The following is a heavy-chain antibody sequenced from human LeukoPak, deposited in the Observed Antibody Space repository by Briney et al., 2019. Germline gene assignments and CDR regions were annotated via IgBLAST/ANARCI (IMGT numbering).Heavy chain of an antibody. J-gene: IGHJ4*02. V-gene: IGHV3-30*03. CDR1: GFNVSSYG. CDR3: ARSYSSGWYRGYYFDY. CDR2: ISYDGSNK. Sequence: GGSLRLSCAASGFNVSSYGMHWVRQAPGKGLEWVAVISYDGSNKYYADSVKGRFTISRDNSKNTLYLQMNSLRAEDTAVYYCARSYSSGWYRGYYFDYWGQGTQVTVSS. D-gene: IGHD6-19*01.